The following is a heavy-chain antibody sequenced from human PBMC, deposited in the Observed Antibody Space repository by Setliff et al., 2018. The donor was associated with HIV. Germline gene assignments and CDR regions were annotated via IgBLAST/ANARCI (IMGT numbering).Heavy chain of an antibody. J-gene: IGHJ5*02. Sequence: SETLSLTCNVSGGSISSFSYYWTWIRQSPGKGLEWIGSVSYSGSTYYNPSLKSPVTISVDTSKNQFSLKLSSVTVADTAFYYCARGKWQLRNWFDPWGQGTLVTV. V-gene: IGHV4-39*01. CDR2: VSYSGST. CDR3: ARGKWQLRNWFDP. D-gene: IGHD5-12*01. CDR1: GGSISSFSYY.